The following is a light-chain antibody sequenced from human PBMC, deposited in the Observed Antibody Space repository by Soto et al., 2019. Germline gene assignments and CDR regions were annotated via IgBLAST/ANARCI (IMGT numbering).Light chain of an antibody. CDR1: QSISSN. V-gene: IGKV3-15*01. J-gene: IGKJ1*01. Sequence: VITPSPSTLSLSHVERATLSCMASQSISSNLAWYQQKPGQAPRLLIYGASTRAPGIPGRLSGSGSGTEFTLTISSLQSEDFALYYCQQYNKWPRTFGQGTKVDI. CDR3: QQYNKWPRT. CDR2: GAS.